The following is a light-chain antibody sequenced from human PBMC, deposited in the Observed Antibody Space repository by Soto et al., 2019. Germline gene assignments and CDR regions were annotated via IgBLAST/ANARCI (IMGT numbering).Light chain of an antibody. CDR1: RSLVYSDGNAY. CDR2: KAS. V-gene: IGKV2-30*01. CDR3: LPATRWPPM. Sequence: DVVMTQSPLSLPVTLGQPASISCRSSRSLVYSDGNAYLNWFQQRPGQSPRRLIYKASNRDSGVPGRFSASGRGTDFMMQISSVDAEYVGVYYGLPATRWPPMFGRGTRVEIK. J-gene: IGKJ1*01.